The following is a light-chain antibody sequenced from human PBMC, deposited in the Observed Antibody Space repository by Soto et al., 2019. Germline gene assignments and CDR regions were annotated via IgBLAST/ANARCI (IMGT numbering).Light chain of an antibody. CDR3: GTWDSSLRSWV. Sequence: SVLTQPPSVSAAPGQKVTISCSGSSSNIGNNYVSWYQQLPRTAPKLLIYENNKRPSGIPDRFSGSKSGTSATLGITGLQTGDEADYFCGTWDSSLRSWVFGGGTQLTVL. CDR2: ENN. CDR1: SSNIGNNY. J-gene: IGLJ3*02. V-gene: IGLV1-51*02.